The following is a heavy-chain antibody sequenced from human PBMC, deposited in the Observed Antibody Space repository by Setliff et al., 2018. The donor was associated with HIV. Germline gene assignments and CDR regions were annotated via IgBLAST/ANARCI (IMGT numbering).Heavy chain of an antibody. V-gene: IGHV1-18*01. CDR2: IDADNGNT. Sequence: GASVKVSCKASGYTLTSYAITWVRQAPGRGLEWVGWIDADNGNTNYAQKFRGRVTMTTDTSTNTAYMELRSLRSDDTAVYYCARRARESTALHSDWNDVLFFDYWGQGTLVTVSS. J-gene: IGHJ4*02. D-gene: IGHD1-1*01. CDR1: GYTLTSYA. CDR3: ARRARESTALHSDWNDVLFFDY.